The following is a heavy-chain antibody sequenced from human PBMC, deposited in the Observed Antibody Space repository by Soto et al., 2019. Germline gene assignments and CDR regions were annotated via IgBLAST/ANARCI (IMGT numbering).Heavy chain of an antibody. CDR3: ASWVCSGVSCYGFTAHAFDI. V-gene: IGHV3-33*01. Sequence: QVQLVESGGGVVQPGRSLRLSCAASGFTFSSYGMHWDRQAPGKGLEWVAVIWYDGSKKYYADSVKGRFTISRDNSKNTLYLQMICMRAEGTAVYYCASWVCSGVSCYGFTAHAFDIWGQGTMVTVSS. CDR1: GFTFSSYG. J-gene: IGHJ3*02. CDR2: IWYDGSKK. D-gene: IGHD2-15*01.